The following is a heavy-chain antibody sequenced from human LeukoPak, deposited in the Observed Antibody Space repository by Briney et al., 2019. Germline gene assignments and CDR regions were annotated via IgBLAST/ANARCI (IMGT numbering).Heavy chain of an antibody. D-gene: IGHD2-2*01. V-gene: IGHV3-21*01. Sequence: GGSLRLSCAASGFTFSSYSMNWVRQAPGKGLEWVSSISSSSSYIYYADSAKGRFTISRDNAKNSLYLQMNSLRAEDTAVYYCARGVVPAASLDYWGQGTLVTVSS. CDR1: GFTFSSYS. CDR2: ISSSSSYI. J-gene: IGHJ4*02. CDR3: ARGVVPAASLDY.